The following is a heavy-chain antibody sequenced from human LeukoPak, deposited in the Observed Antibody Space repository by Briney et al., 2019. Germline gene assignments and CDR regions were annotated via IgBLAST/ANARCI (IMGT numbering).Heavy chain of an antibody. D-gene: IGHD2-2*01. CDR3: ATLYCSSTSCLDP. V-gene: IGHV1-2*02. Sequence: APVKASCEPAGSNFTRQYMHWVRQAPGQGLEWMGWINPNSGGTNYAQKFQGRVTMTRDTSISTAYMELSRLRSDDTAVYYCATLYCSSTSCLDPWGQGTLVTVSS. J-gene: IGHJ5*02. CDR2: INPNSGGT. CDR1: GSNFTRQY.